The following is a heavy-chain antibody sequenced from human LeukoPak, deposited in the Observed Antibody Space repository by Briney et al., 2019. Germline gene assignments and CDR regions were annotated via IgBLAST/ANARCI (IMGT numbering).Heavy chain of an antibody. V-gene: IGHV4-61*08. Sequence: TLSLTCTVSGGSISSGGYYWSWIRQPPGKGLEWIGYIYYSGGTNYNPSLKSRVTISVDTSKNQFSLKLSSVTAADTAVYYCASIVGATLGDYWGQGTLVTVSS. CDR2: IYYSGGT. CDR3: ASIVGATLGDY. CDR1: GGSISSGGYY. D-gene: IGHD1-26*01. J-gene: IGHJ4*02.